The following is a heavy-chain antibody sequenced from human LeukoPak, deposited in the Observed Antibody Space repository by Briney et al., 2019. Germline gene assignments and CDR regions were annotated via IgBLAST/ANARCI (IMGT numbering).Heavy chain of an antibody. V-gene: IGHV4-59*01. Sequence: SETLSLTCTVSGGSISSGYWSWIRQPPGKGLEWIGYIYYSGSTNYNPSLKSRVTISVDTSKNQFSLKLRSVTAADTAVYYCARDGVNYYDISGYDIWGRGTLVTVSS. CDR2: IYYSGST. D-gene: IGHD3-22*01. CDR1: GGSISSGY. J-gene: IGHJ1*01. CDR3: ARDGVNYYDISGYDI.